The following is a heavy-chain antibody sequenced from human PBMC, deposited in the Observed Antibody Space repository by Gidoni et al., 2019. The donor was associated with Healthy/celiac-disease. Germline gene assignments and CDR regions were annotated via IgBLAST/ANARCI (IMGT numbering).Heavy chain of an antibody. CDR3: TSHLAGAGYGGNQLGDAFDI. V-gene: IGHV3-73*01. CDR2: IRSKANSYAT. J-gene: IGHJ3*02. Sequence: ASGKGLEWVGRIRSKANSYATAYAASVKGRFTISRDDSKNTAYLQMNILKTEDTAVYYCTSHLAGAGYGGNQLGDAFDIWGQGTMVTVSS. D-gene: IGHD7-27*01.